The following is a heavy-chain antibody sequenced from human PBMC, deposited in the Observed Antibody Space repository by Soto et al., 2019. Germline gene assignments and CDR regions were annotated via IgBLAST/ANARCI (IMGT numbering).Heavy chain of an antibody. CDR2: IYSGGST. CDR1: GFTVSSNY. Sequence: LRLSCAASGFTVSSNYMSWVRQAPGKGLEWVSVIYSGGSTYYADSVKGRFTISRDNSKNTLYLQMNSLRAEDTAVYYCARSGYYDSSGYYYVDYWGQGTLVTVPS. V-gene: IGHV3-53*01. CDR3: ARSGYYDSSGYYYVDY. J-gene: IGHJ4*02. D-gene: IGHD3-22*01.